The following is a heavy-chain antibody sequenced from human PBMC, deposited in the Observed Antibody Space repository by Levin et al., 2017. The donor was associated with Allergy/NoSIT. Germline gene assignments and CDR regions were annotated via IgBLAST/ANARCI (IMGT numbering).Heavy chain of an antibody. D-gene: IGHD3-10*01. CDR1: GFTFSSYW. CDR3: ARVQPSSITMVQGVIINSGDNYFDY. V-gene: IGHV3-7*03. Sequence: GGSLRLSCAASGFTFSSYWMSWVRQAPGKGLEWVANIKQDGSEKYYVDSVKGRFTISRDNAKNSLYLQMNSLRAEDTAVYYCARVQPSSITMVQGVIINSGDNYFDYWGQGTLVTVSS. CDR2: IKQDGSEK. J-gene: IGHJ4*02.